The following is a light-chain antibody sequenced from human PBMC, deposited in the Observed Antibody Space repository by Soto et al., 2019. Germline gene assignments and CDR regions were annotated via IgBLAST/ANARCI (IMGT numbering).Light chain of an antibody. CDR2: GAS. Sequence: ERVMTQSPATLSVSPGERATLSCRASQSVNSNLAWYQHKPGQAPRLLIYGASVRATVIPARFSGSGSGTEFTLTISSLQSEDFAFYYCQQYYNWPRTFGQGTKVDIK. CDR1: QSVNSN. CDR3: QQYYNWPRT. J-gene: IGKJ1*01. V-gene: IGKV3-15*01.